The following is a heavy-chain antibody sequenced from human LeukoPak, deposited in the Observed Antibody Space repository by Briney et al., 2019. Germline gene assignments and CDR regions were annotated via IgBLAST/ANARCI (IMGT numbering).Heavy chain of an antibody. CDR1: GYTFNSYG. V-gene: IGHV1-18*01. D-gene: IGHD4-17*01. CDR3: ARDYLGVTTGTFDY. J-gene: IGHJ4*02. Sequence: GASVTVSCKASGYTFNSYGISWVRQAPGQGLEWMGWVSAYNGHTNYAQKFQGRVTMTTDTSTSTASMELRSLRSDDTAVYYCARDYLGVTTGTFDYWGQGTLVTVSS. CDR2: VSAYNGHT.